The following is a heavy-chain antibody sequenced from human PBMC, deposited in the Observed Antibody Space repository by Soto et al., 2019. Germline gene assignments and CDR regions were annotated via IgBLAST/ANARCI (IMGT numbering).Heavy chain of an antibody. D-gene: IGHD3-22*01. CDR1: GGSMSSSRYY. CDR2: IYDRGST. J-gene: IGHJ6*02. V-gene: IGHV4-39*01. CDR3: AGGDYYHSSGYYFYYYTMDV. Sequence: SETLSLTCTVSGGSMSSSRYYWGWIRQPPGKGLEWIGNIYDRGSTYYNPSLKSRVTISVETSKSQFSLKLSSVTAADTAVYYCAGGDYYHSSGYYFYYYTMDVWGQGTTVTVSS.